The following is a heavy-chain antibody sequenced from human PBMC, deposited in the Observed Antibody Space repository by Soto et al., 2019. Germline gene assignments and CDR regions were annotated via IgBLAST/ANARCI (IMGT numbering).Heavy chain of an antibody. CDR2: IILIFGTA. Sequence: SVKVSCKASGGTFSSYAISWVRQAPGQGLEWMGGIILIFGTANYAQKFQGRVTITADESTSTAYMELSSLRSEDTAVYYCARGSTKGTNYFDYWGQGTLVTAPQ. J-gene: IGHJ4*02. CDR1: GGTFSSYA. V-gene: IGHV1-69*13. CDR3: ARGSTKGTNYFDY. D-gene: IGHD5-12*01.